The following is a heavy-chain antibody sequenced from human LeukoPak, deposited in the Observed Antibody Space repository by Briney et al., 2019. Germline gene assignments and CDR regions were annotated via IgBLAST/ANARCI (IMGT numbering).Heavy chain of an antibody. V-gene: IGHV3-53*01. D-gene: IGHD2-15*01. CDR3: ARDLRSCSGGSCYHNWFDP. J-gene: IGHJ5*02. CDR2: IYSGGST. Sequence: GGSLRLSCAASGFTVSSNYMSWVRQAPGKGLEWVSVIYSGGSTYYADSVKGRFTISRDNSKNTLYLQMNSLRAEDTAVYYCARDLRSCSGGSCYHNWFDPWGQGTLVTVSS. CDR1: GFTVSSNY.